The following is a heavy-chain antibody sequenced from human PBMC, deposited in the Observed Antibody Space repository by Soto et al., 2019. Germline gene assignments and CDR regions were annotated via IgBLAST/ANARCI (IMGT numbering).Heavy chain of an antibody. CDR2: ISSRSYTI. V-gene: IGHV3-48*02. D-gene: IGHD6-6*01. Sequence: EVQLVESGGGLVQPGGSLRLSCAASGFSFSTYSMNWVRQAPGKGPEWVSYISSRSYTIYYVDSVKGRFTISRDNAKNSLYLQMNSLRDEDTAVYYCARGGSSSDNGMDVWGQGTTVTVSS. CDR1: GFSFSTYS. J-gene: IGHJ6*02. CDR3: ARGGSSSDNGMDV.